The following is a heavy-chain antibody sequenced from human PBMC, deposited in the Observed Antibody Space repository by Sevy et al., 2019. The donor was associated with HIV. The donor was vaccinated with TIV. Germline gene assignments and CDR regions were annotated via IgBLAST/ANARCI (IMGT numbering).Heavy chain of an antibody. CDR1: GYTFTSYG. J-gene: IGHJ6*02. CDR3: ARDSLQWLPQSSYYYYYGMDV. CDR2: ISAYNGNT. Sequence: ASVKVSCKASGYTFTSYGISWVRQAPGQGLEWVGWISAYNGNTNYAQKLQGRVTMTTDTSTSTAYMELRSLRSDDTAVYYCARDSLQWLPQSSYYYYYGMDVWGQGTTVTVSS. V-gene: IGHV1-18*01. D-gene: IGHD6-19*01.